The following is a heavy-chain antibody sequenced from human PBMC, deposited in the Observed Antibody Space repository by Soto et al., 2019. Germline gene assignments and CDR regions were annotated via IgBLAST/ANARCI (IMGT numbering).Heavy chain of an antibody. J-gene: IGHJ6*02. V-gene: IGHV5-51*01. D-gene: IGHD4-17*01. CDR1: GYSFTSYW. CDR2: IYPGDSDT. CDR3: ASPYYGCNSPHYYYYYVMDF. Sequence: GESLKISCKGSGYSFTSYWIGWVRQMPGKGLEWMGIIYPGDSDTRYSPSFQGQVTISADKSISTAYLQWSSLKASDTAMYYCASPYYGCNSPHYYYYYVMDFWGQRSTVTGSS.